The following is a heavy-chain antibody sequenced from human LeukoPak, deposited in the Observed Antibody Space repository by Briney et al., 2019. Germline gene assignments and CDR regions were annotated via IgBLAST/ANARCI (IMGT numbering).Heavy chain of an antibody. D-gene: IGHD6-19*01. CDR1: GFTFNNYD. CDR2: ISGSGGST. CDR3: AKDRVSSGWSDFDY. Sequence: GGSLRLSCAASGFTFNNYDMSWVRQAPGKGLEWVSAISGSGGSTYYADSVKGRFTISRDNSNTTLYLQMNSLRAEDTALYYCAKDRVSSGWSDFDYWGQGTLVTVSS. V-gene: IGHV3-23*01. J-gene: IGHJ4*02.